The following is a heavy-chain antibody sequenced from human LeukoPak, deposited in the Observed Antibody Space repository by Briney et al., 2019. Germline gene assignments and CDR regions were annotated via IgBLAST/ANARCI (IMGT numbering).Heavy chain of an antibody. CDR3: ARRRGWGCFDY. J-gene: IGHJ4*02. Sequence: ASVKSACKASGYTFTSYDINWVRQATGQGLEWMGWMNPNSGNTGYAQKFQGRVTMTRNTSISTAYMELSSLRSEDTAVYYCARRRGWGCFDYSGQGTMARDSS. V-gene: IGHV1-8*01. CDR1: GYTFTSYD. D-gene: IGHD6-19*01. CDR2: MNPNSGNT.